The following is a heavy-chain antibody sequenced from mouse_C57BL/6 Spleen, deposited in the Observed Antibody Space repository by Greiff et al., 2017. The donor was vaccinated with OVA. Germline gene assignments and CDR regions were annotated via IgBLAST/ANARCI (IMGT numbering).Heavy chain of an antibody. CDR3: ARYLSPYYFDY. J-gene: IGHJ2*01. V-gene: IGHV1-80*01. Sequence: VQLVESGAELVKPGASVKISCKASGYAFSSYWMNWVKQRPGKGLEWIGQIYPGDGDTNYNGKFKGKATLTADKSSSTAYMQLSSLTSEDSAVYFCARYLSPYYFDYWGQGTTLTVSS. CDR1: GYAFSSYW. CDR2: IYPGDGDT.